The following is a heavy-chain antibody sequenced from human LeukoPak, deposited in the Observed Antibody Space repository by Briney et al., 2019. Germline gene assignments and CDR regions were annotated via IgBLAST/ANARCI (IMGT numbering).Heavy chain of an antibody. J-gene: IGHJ4*02. CDR2: IIPIFGTA. D-gene: IGHD6-19*01. Sequence: SVKVSCKESGGTFISYAISGVRQAPGQGLEWMGGIIPIFGTANYAQKFQGRVTITADESTSTAYMELSSLRSEDTAVYYCARELLGYSSGWYDYWGQGTLVTVSS. CDR3: ARELLGYSSGWYDY. V-gene: IGHV1-69*13. CDR1: GGTFISYA.